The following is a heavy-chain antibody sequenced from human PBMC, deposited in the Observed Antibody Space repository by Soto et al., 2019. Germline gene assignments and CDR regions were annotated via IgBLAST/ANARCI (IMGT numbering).Heavy chain of an antibody. J-gene: IGHJ4*02. CDR2: IYHNGRT. D-gene: IGHD3-16*01. CDR1: SGSITIGSIY. CDR3: ATRSMTWGFTDN. Sequence: QVQLQESGPGLVRPSETLSLTCTVSSGSITIGSIYWSWIRQPPGKGLEWIGYIYHNGRTTYNPSLKSRVTISVDTSKNQFSLDVYSVTTADTAVYYCATRSMTWGFTDNWCQGALVTVSS. V-gene: IGHV4-61*01.